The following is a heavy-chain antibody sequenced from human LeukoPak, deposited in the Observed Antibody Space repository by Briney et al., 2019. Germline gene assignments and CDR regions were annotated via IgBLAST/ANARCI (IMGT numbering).Heavy chain of an antibody. J-gene: IGHJ5*02. CDR3: ARVGVLWFGEGSWFDP. V-gene: IGHV1-69*06. CDR2: IIPIFGTA. D-gene: IGHD3-10*01. Sequence: GASVKVSCKASGGTFSSYAISWVRQAPGQGLEWMGGIIPIFGTANYAQKFQDRVTITADKSTSTAYMELSSLRSDDTAVYYCARVGVLWFGEGSWFDPWGQGTLVTVSS. CDR1: GGTFSSYA.